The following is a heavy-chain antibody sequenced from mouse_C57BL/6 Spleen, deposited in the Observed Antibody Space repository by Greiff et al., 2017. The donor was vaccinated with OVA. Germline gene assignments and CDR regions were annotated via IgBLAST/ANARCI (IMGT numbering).Heavy chain of an antibody. CDR2: IYPGDGDT. J-gene: IGHJ1*03. Sequence: QVQLKESGPELVKPGASVKISCKASGYAFSSSWMNWVKQRPGKGLEWIGRIYPGDGDTNYNGKFKGKATLTADKSSSTAYMQLSSLTSEDSAVYFCNWEGYFDVWGTGTTVTVSS. V-gene: IGHV1-82*01. CDR1: GYAFSSSW. D-gene: IGHD4-1*01. CDR3: NWEGYFDV.